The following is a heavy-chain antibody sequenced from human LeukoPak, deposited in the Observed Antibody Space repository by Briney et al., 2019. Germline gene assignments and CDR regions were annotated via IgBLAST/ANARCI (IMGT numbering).Heavy chain of an antibody. V-gene: IGHV1-3*03. J-gene: IGHJ6*03. D-gene: IGHD3-3*01. CDR1: GYTFTSYV. CDR2: INACNGNT. Sequence: ASVKVSCKASGYTFTSYVIHWVRQAPGQRLEWMGWINACNGNTKYSQEFQDRVTITRDTSASTAYMELSSLRSEDMAVYYCARARYETRIWPKSRYDYYHYMDVWGKGTTVTVSS. CDR3: ARARYETRIWPKSRYDYYHYMDV.